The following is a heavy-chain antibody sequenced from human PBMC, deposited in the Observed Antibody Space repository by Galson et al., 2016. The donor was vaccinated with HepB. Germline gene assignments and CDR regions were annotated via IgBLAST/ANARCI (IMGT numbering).Heavy chain of an antibody. Sequence: SLRLSCAASGFLVSSSFMSWVRQTPGTGLEWVTVMYPRGDTHYSDSVRGRFTISRDNSRNSMSLQMTNLRVGDTAVYFCARWTAYCPRPGCPRDHDYFDPGGQGSLVTVSS. CDR2: MYPRGDT. CDR1: GFLVSSSF. CDR3: ARWTAYCPRPGCPRDHDYFDP. V-gene: IGHV3-53*01. J-gene: IGHJ5*02. D-gene: IGHD4-11*01.